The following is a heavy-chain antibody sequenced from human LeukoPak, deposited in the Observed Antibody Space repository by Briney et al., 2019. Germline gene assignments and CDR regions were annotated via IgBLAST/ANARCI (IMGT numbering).Heavy chain of an antibody. Sequence: SETLSLTCAVYGGSFSGYYWSWIRQPPGKGLEWIGEINHSGSTNNNSSLKSRVTISVDTSKNQFSLKLSSVTAADTAVYYCASGEGARDGYNYEGPFYFDYWGQGPLVTVSS. J-gene: IGHJ4*02. D-gene: IGHD5-24*01. CDR1: GGSFSGYY. CDR2: INHSGST. V-gene: IGHV4-34*01. CDR3: ASGEGARDGYNYEGPFYFDY.